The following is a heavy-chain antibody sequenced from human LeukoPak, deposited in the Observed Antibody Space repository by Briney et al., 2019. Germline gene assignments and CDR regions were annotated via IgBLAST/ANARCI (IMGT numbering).Heavy chain of an antibody. CDR2: ISYDGSNK. CDR1: GFTFSSYA. V-gene: IGHV3-30-3*01. D-gene: IGHD3-3*01. J-gene: IGHJ4*02. Sequence: GGSLRLSCAASGFTFSSYAMHWVRQAPGKGLEWVAVISYDGSNKYYADSVKGRFTICRDNSKNTLYLQMNSLRAEDTAVYYCARDFALYFDYWGQGTLVTVSS. CDR3: ARDFALYFDY.